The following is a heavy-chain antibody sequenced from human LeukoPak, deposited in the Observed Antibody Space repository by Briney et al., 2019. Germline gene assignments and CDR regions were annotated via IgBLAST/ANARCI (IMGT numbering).Heavy chain of an antibody. CDR2: ISSGGNTV. J-gene: IGHJ4*02. CDR1: GFTFSSYE. CDR3: ARGGAVAGLY. D-gene: IGHD6-19*01. V-gene: IGHV3-48*03. Sequence: PGGSLRLSCAVSGFTFSSYEMNWVRQAPGKGLEWVSYISSGGNTVYYPDSVKGRFTIPRDNAKNSLYLQMNSLRGEDTAVYYCARGGAVAGLYWGQGTLVTVSS.